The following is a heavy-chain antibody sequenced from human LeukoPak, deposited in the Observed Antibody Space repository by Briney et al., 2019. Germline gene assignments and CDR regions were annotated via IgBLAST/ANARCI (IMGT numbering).Heavy chain of an antibody. V-gene: IGHV4-28*03. CDR2: IYYTGSS. Sequence: SETLSLTCAVSGYPISNNNWWVWIRQPPGKGLEWIGYIYYTGSSHYNPSLKSRVTISVDTSKNQFSLKLSSVTAADTAVYYCARGGLDILTGYYRHDAFDIWGQGTMVTVSS. CDR3: ARGGLDILTGYYRHDAFDI. D-gene: IGHD3-9*01. J-gene: IGHJ3*02. CDR1: GYPISNNNW.